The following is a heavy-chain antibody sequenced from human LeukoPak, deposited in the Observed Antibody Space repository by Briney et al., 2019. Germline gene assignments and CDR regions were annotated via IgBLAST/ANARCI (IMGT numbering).Heavy chain of an antibody. J-gene: IGHJ5*02. CDR2: IIPIFGTA. CDR3: ARDGGRVPAANNWFDP. D-gene: IGHD2-2*01. Sequence: SVKVSCKASGGTFSSYAISWVRQAPGQGLEWMGGIIPIFGTANYAQKFQGRVTITRDTSASTAYMELSSLRSEDTAVYYCARDGGRVPAANNWFDPWGQGTLVTVSS. CDR1: GGTFSSYA. V-gene: IGHV1-69*05.